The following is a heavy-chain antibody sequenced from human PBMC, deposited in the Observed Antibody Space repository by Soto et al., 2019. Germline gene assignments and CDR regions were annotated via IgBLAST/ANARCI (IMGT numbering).Heavy chain of an antibody. CDR1: GYTFTDYD. Sequence: QVQLVQSGTEVKKPGASVKVSCKASGYTFTDYDINWVRQAPGQGLEWMGWVSPNSGNTVYAQKFQDRVTMTRDTSISTAYMELSSLRFEDTAMYYCAGTVEIPYYHGMDVWGQGTTVTVSS. D-gene: IGHD4-4*01. V-gene: IGHV1-8*01. CDR2: VSPNSGNT. CDR3: AGTVEIPYYHGMDV. J-gene: IGHJ6*02.